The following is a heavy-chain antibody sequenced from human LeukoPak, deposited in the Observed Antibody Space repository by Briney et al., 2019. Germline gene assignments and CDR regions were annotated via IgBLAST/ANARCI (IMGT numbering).Heavy chain of an antibody. V-gene: IGHV3-20*04. CDR2: INWNGGST. CDR3: ARNYDSSGYYPYWFDP. Sequence: GGSLRLSCAASGFTFDDYGMSWVRQAPRKGLEWVSGINWNGGSTGYADSVKGRFTISRDNAKNSLYLQMNSLRAEDTALYYCARNYDSSGYYPYWFDPWGQGTLVTVSS. D-gene: IGHD3-22*01. J-gene: IGHJ5*02. CDR1: GFTFDDYG.